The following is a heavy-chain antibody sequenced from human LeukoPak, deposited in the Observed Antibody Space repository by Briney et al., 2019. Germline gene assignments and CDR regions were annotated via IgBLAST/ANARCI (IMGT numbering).Heavy chain of an antibody. Sequence: GGSLRLSCAVSGFPFSSYWMHWVRQAPGKGLVWVSRINSDGSTTNYADSVEGRFTISRDNAKNTLYLQMNSLRAEDTAVYYCARDPWDGSGSYYRFDYWGQGTLVTVSS. D-gene: IGHD3-10*01. V-gene: IGHV3-74*01. CDR2: INSDGSTT. J-gene: IGHJ4*02. CDR1: GFPFSSYW. CDR3: ARDPWDGSGSYYRFDY.